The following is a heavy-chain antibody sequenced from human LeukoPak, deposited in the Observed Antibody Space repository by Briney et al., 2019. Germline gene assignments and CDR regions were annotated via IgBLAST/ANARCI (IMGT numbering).Heavy chain of an antibody. CDR3: ARGLRASPSSDAFDI. CDR2: IIPIFGTA. CDR1: GGTFSSYA. Sequence: ASVKVSCKASGGTFSSYAISWVRQAPGQGLEWMGGIIPIFGTANYAQKFQGRVTITADKSTSTAYMQLSSLRSEDTAVYYCARGLRASPSSDAFDIWGQGTMVTVSS. V-gene: IGHV1-69*06. J-gene: IGHJ3*02. D-gene: IGHD2-15*01.